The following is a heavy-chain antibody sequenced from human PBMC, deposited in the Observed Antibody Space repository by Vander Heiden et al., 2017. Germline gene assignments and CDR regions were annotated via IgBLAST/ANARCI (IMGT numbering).Heavy chain of an antibody. D-gene: IGHD3-9*01. V-gene: IGHV3-23*01. CDR3: AKVLDILTGYYYFDY. CDR1: GFTFRSYA. CDR2: ISGSGGST. Sequence: EVQLLESGGGLVQPGGSLRLSCAASGFTFRSYAMSWVRQAPGKGLEWVSAISGSGGSTYYADSVKGRFTISRDNSKNTLYLQMNSLRAEDTAVYYCAKVLDILTGYYYFDYWGQGTLVTVSS. J-gene: IGHJ4*02.